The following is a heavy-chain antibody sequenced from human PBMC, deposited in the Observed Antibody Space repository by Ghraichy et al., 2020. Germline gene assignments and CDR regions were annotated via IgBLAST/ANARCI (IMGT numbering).Heavy chain of an antibody. J-gene: IGHJ5*01. V-gene: IGHV3-49*03. CDR1: GFTFGDYT. CDR3: TRSKTFDS. Sequence: GGSLRLSCTGSGFTFGDYTMSWFRQAPGEGLEWVGFIRNKTHGATTGYAASVKGRFTISRHDSKSIVYLQMNGLKIEDKAVYYCTRSKTFDSWGQGTLVTVSS. CDR2: IRNKTHGATT.